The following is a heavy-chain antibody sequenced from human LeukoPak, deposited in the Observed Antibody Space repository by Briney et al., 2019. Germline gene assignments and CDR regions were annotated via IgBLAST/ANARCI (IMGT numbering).Heavy chain of an antibody. Sequence: SETLSLTCTVSSDSINNFYWSWLRQPPEGGLEYIGYIYYSGSTNYNPSLKSRFTISIDTSKSQFSMKLSSVTAADTAVYYCARLARLTLIRGITGYHSLDVWGKGTKVTVSS. V-gene: IGHV4-59*01. CDR1: SDSINNFY. CDR3: ARLARLTLIRGITGYHSLDV. CDR2: IYYSGST. J-gene: IGHJ6*04. D-gene: IGHD3-10*01.